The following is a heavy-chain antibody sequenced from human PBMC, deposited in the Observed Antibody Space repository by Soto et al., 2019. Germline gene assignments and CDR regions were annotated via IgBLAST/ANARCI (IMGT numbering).Heavy chain of an antibody. D-gene: IGHD1-26*01. CDR2: IGGSNTDR. CDR1: RFIFSDYA. Sequence: DVQLLQSGGGLVQPGGSLTLSCAASRFIFSDYAVNWVRQAPGKGLEWVSSIGGSNTDRYYADSVKGRFIISRDNSKNTMYLQMNSLRDDDTAVYYCAKDAVSYNGKWDWFDSWGQGTLVTVSS. J-gene: IGHJ5*01. V-gene: IGHV3-23*01. CDR3: AKDAVSYNGKWDWFDS.